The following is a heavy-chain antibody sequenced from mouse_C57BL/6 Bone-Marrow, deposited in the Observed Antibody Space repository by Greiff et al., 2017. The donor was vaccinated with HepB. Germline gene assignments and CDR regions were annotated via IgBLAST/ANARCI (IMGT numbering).Heavy chain of an antibody. CDR1: GFNIKDDY. J-gene: IGHJ4*01. CDR2: IDPENGDT. D-gene: IGHD2-3*01. V-gene: IGHV14-4*01. Sequence: LVESGAELVRPGASVKLSCTASGFNIKDDYMHWVKQRPEQGLEWIGWIDPENGDTEYASKFQGKATITADTSSNTAYLQLSSLTSEDTAVYYCADGYYEVMDYWGQGTSVTVSS. CDR3: ADGYYEVMDY.